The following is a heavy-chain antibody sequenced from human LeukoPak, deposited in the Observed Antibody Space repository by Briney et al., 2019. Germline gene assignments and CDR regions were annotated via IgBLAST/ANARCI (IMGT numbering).Heavy chain of an antibody. CDR1: GFTFSSYA. CDR2: ISGSGGST. D-gene: IGHD5-12*01. J-gene: IGHJ4*02. V-gene: IGHV3-23*01. Sequence: PGGSLRLSCAASGFTFSSYAMSWVRQAPGKGLEWVSAISGSGGSTYYADSVKGRFTISRDNSKNTLYLQMNSLRAEDTAVYYCARGYVDIVATGPATPEYYFDYWGQGTLVTVSS. CDR3: ARGYVDIVATGPATPEYYFDY.